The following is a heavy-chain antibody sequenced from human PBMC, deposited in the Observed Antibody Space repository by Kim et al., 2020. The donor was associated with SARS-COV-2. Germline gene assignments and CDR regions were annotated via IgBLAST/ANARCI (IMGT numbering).Heavy chain of an antibody. CDR3: AREQNALRLWLDYVDY. CDR2: INYNGST. V-gene: IGHV4-34*01. J-gene: IGHJ4*01. Sequence: SETLSLTCAVYGVSFNGYYLSWIRQPPGKGLEWIGQINYNGSTNYNPSPMSRGTIALDTSKKQLSLKLSSVTTPETAVNYCAREQNALRLWLDYVDYWG. D-gene: IGHD5-18*01. CDR1: GVSFNGYY.